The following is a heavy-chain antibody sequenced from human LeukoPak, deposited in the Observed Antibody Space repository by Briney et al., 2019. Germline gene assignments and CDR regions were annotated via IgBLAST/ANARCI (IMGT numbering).Heavy chain of an antibody. J-gene: IGHJ3*02. V-gene: IGHV1-69*13. CDR2: IIPIFGTA. CDR1: GGTFSSYA. Sequence: SVKVSCKASGGTFSSYAISWVRQAPGQGLEWMGGIIPIFGTANYAQKFQGRVTITADESTSTAYMELSSLRSEDTAVYYCARVRARGITIFGVPLVAFDIWGQGTMVTVSS. CDR3: ARVRARGITIFGVPLVAFDI. D-gene: IGHD3-3*01.